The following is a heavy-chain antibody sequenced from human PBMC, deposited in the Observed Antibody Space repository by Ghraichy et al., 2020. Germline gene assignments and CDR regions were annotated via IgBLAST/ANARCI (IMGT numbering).Heavy chain of an antibody. CDR1: GGSISSYY. CDR2: IYSSGST. V-gene: IGHV4-4*07. J-gene: IGHJ4*02. D-gene: IGHD3-16*01. Sequence: SETLSLTCTVSGGSISSYYWSWIRQPAGKGLEWIGRIYSSGSTNYNPSLKSRVTMSVDTSKNQSSLKLSSVTAADTAVYYCAREGPGSNYLYYFDHWGQGTLFTVTS. CDR3: AREGPGSNYLYYFDH.